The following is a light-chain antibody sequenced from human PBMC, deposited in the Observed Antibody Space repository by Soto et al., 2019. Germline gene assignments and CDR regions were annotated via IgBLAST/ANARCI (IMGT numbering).Light chain of an antibody. J-gene: IGLJ3*02. CDR3: QSYDSSLSGWV. CDR2: GNS. CDR1: SSNIGAGYD. V-gene: IGLV1-40*01. Sequence: QSVLTQPPSVSGAPGQSVTISCTGSSSNIGAGYDVHWYQQLPGTAPKLLIYGNSNRPSGVPDRFSGSKSGTSASLAITGLQAEEEADYYCQSYDSSLSGWVFGGGTKLTVL.